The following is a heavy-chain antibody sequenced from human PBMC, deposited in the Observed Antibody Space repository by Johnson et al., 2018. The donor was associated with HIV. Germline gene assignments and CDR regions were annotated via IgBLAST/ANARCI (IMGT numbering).Heavy chain of an antibody. CDR2: ISYDGSNK. V-gene: IGHV3-30*03. J-gene: IGHJ3*02. CDR1: GFTFSSYG. Sequence: VQLVESGGGVVQPGRSLRLSCAASGFTFSSYGMHWVRQAPGKGLEWVAVISYDGSNKYYADSVKGRFTISRDNSKNTLYLQMNSLRAEDTAVYYCARVRPNPTVTTRGAAFDIWGQGTMVTVSS. CDR3: ARVRPNPTVTTRGAAFDI. D-gene: IGHD4-17*01.